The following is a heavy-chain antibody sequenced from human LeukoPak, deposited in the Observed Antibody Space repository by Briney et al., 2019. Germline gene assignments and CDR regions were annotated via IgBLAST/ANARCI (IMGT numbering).Heavy chain of an antibody. CDR3: ANRGYSGYASDY. D-gene: IGHD5-12*01. J-gene: IGHJ4*02. CDR1: GFTFSSYA. V-gene: IGHV3-23*01. CDR2: ISGSGGST. Sequence: PGRSLRLSGAASGFTFSSYAMSWVRQAPGKGLEWVSAISGSGGSTYYADSVKGRFTISRDNSKNTLYLQMNSLRAEDTAVYYCANRGYSGYASDYWGQGTLVTVSS.